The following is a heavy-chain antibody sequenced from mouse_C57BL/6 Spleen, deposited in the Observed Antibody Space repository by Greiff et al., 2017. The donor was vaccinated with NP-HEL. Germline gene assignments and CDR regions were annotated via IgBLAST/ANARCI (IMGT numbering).Heavy chain of an antibody. V-gene: IGHV1-82*01. CDR1: GYAFSSSW. D-gene: IGHD2-3*01. Sequence: QVQLKQSGPELVKPGASVKISCKASGYAFSSSWMNWVKQRPGKGLEWIGRIDPGDGDTNYNGKFKGKATLTADKSSSTAYMQLSSLTSEDSAVYFCARWDGYYGYWGQGTTLTVSS. CDR3: ARWDGYYGY. CDR2: IDPGDGDT. J-gene: IGHJ2*01.